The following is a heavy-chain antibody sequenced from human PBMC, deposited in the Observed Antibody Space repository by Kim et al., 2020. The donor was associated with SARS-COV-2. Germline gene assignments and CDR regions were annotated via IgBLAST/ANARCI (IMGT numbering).Heavy chain of an antibody. J-gene: IGHJ4*02. CDR3: ARGEVELRLGELSFGWVYFDY. Sequence: SETLSLTCAVYGGSFSGYYWSWIRQPPGKGLEWIGEINHSGSTNYNPSLKSRVTISVDTSKNPFSLKLSSVTAADTAVYYCARGEVELRLGELSFGWVYFDYWGQGTLVTVSS. CDR1: GGSFSGYY. D-gene: IGHD3-16*02. V-gene: IGHV4-34*01. CDR2: INHSGST.